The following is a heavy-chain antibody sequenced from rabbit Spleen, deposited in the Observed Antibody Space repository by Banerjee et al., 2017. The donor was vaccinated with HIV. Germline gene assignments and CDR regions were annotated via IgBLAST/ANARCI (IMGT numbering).Heavy chain of an antibody. Sequence: QSLEESGGDLVKPGASLTLTCTASGVSFSYSSYVCWVRQAPGKGLEWIACIDAGSSGFTYFATWAIGRFTCSKPSSTTATLQMTRLTVADTATYFCARDSSSSFSSYGMDLWGPGTLVTVS. D-gene: IGHD1-1*01. CDR3: ARDSSSSFSSYGMDL. CDR2: IDAGSSGFT. V-gene: IGHV1S40*01. CDR1: GVSFSYSSY. J-gene: IGHJ6*01.